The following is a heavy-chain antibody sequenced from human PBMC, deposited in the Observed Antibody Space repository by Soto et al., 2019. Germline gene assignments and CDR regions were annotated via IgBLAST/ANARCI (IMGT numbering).Heavy chain of an antibody. Sequence: VQLVESGGGVVQPGRSLRLSCAASGFIFSSYARHWVRQAPGKGLEWVAVISYDGSNKYYADSVKGRFTISRDNSKNTLYLQMNSLRAEDTAVYYCAREGRIAGGFDYWGQGTLVTVSS. CDR2: ISYDGSNK. D-gene: IGHD1-20*01. J-gene: IGHJ4*02. CDR3: AREGRIAGGFDY. V-gene: IGHV3-30-3*01. CDR1: GFIFSSYA.